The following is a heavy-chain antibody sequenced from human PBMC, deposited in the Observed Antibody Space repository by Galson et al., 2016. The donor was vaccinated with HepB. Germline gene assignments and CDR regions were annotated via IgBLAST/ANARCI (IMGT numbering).Heavy chain of an antibody. CDR2: IGTIGDS. Sequence: SLRLSCAASGFTFSRYDMHWVRQAPGKGLEWVSAIGTIGDSYYSDAVKGRFTISREDATNSWYLQMNSLRAGETAVYYCARGTFCSGDSCYSPAFDMWGQGTMVTVSS. CDR3: ARGTFCSGDSCYSPAFDM. J-gene: IGHJ3*02. D-gene: IGHD2-15*01. CDR1: GFTFSRYD. V-gene: IGHV3-13*01.